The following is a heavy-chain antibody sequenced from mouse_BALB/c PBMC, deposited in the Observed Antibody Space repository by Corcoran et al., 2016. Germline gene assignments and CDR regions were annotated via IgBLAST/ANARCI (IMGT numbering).Heavy chain of an antibody. CDR1: GYTFTHYG. D-gene: IGHD1-2*01. CDR2: INTYTGEP. V-gene: IGHV9-3-1*01. CDR3: ARDITTATDY. J-gene: IGHJ2*01. Sequence: QIQLVQSGPELKKPGETVKISCKASGYTFTHYGMNWVKQAPGKGLKWMGWINTYTGEPTYADDFKGRFAFSLETSASTAYLQINNLKNEDTATYFCARDITTATDYWGQGTTLTVSS.